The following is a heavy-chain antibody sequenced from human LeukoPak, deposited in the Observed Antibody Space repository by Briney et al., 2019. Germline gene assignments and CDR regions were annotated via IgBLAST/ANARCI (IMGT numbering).Heavy chain of an antibody. Sequence: VGSLRLSCAASGFTFSSYAMHWVRQAPGKGLEWVAVIWYDGSNKYYADSVKGRFTISRDNSKNTLYLQMNSLRAEDTAVYYCARGAVTTNYYYYGMDVWGQGTTVTVSS. J-gene: IGHJ6*02. CDR1: GFTFSSYA. D-gene: IGHD4-17*01. CDR2: IWYDGSNK. V-gene: IGHV3-33*08. CDR3: ARGAVTTNYYYYGMDV.